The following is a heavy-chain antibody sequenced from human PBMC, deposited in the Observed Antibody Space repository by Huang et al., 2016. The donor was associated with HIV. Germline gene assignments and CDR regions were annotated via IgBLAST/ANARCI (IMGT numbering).Heavy chain of an antibody. Sequence: QVQLVQSGAEVKKPGSSVTVSCKASGGTFSSYPISWVRTCPGQGLEWVGGIIPILGTGNYAQKFQGRVMISADESTGTAYMELSSLGFDDTAVYYCARGTYYYDSSGYNLFDYWGQGSLVTVSS. D-gene: IGHD3-22*01. CDR3: ARGTYYYDSSGYNLFDY. CDR2: IIPILGTG. J-gene: IGHJ4*02. CDR1: GGTFSSYP. V-gene: IGHV1-69*13.